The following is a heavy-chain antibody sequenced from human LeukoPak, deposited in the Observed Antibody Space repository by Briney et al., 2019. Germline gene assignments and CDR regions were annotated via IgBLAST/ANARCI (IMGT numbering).Heavy chain of an antibody. CDR3: ASYYYDSSGYYGPLDY. D-gene: IGHD3-22*01. CDR1: GGTFSSYA. Sequence: SVKVSCKASGGTFSSYAISWVRQAPGQGLELMGGIIPIFGTANYAQSLQGRVTITTDESTSTAYMELSSLRSEDTAVYSCASYYYDSSGYYGPLDYWGQGTLVTVSS. J-gene: IGHJ4*02. V-gene: IGHV1-69*05. CDR2: IIPIFGTA.